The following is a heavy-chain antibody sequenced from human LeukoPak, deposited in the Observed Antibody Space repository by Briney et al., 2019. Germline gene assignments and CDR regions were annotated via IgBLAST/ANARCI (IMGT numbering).Heavy chain of an antibody. D-gene: IGHD3-22*01. CDR2: IRSKAYGGTT. Sequence: PGGSLRLSCTASGFTFGDYAMSWFRQAPGKGLEGVGFIRSKAYGGTTEYAASVKGRFTISRDDSKSIAYLQMNSLKTEDAAVYYCTRSYYYDSSGYYRYWGQGTLVTVSS. CDR1: GFTFGDYA. V-gene: IGHV3-49*03. J-gene: IGHJ4*02. CDR3: TRSYYYDSSGYYRY.